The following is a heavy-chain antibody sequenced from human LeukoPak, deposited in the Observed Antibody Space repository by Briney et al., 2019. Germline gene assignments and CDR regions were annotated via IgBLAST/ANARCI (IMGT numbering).Heavy chain of an antibody. CDR3: ATTNRYSGSYRDFDY. Sequence: GSLRLSSAASGFTFSSYAMSWVRQAPGKGLEWVSAISGSGGSTYYADSVKGRFTISRDNSKNTLYLQMNSLRAEDTAVYYCATTNRYSGSYRDFDYWGQGTLVTVSS. CDR1: GFTFSSYA. V-gene: IGHV3-23*01. CDR2: ISGSGGST. D-gene: IGHD1-26*01. J-gene: IGHJ4*02.